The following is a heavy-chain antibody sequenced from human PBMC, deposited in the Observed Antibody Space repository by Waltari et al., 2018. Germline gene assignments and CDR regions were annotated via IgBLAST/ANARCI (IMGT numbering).Heavy chain of an antibody. CDR3: ARDIVVVVAAAYYYYGMDV. CDR2: IKQDGSEK. Sequence: EVQLVESGGGLVQPGGSLRLSCAASGLTFSSYWMSWVGQDPGNGLELVANIKQDGSEKYYVDSVKVRFTISRDNANNSLYLQMNSLRAEDTAVYYCARDIVVVVAAAYYYYGMDVWGQGTTVTVSS. D-gene: IGHD2-15*01. V-gene: IGHV3-7*04. CDR1: GLTFSSYW. J-gene: IGHJ6*02.